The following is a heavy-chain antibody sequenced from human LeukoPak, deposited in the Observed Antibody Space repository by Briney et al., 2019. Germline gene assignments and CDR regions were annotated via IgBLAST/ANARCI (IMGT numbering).Heavy chain of an antibody. J-gene: IGHJ4*02. CDR1: GFTFGDYA. Sequence: PGGSLRLSCTASGFTFGDYAMSWFRQAPGKGLEWVGFIRAKTYGGTTQYAASVKDRFTISRDDSKSIAYLQMNSLKTEDTAVYYCARADYGSNAGGFWGQGTLVTVSS. D-gene: IGHD4-23*01. CDR2: IRAKTYGGTT. V-gene: IGHV3-49*03. CDR3: ARADYGSNAGGF.